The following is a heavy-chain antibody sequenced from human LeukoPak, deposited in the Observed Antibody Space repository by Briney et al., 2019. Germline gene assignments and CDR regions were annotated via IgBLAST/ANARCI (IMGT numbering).Heavy chain of an antibody. V-gene: IGHV1-8*01. Sequence: ASVKVSCKASGYTFTSYDINWVRQATGQGLEWMGWMNPNSGNTGYAQKFQGRVTMTEDTSTDTAYMELSSLRSEDTAVYYCATITTRPYYDILTGYYGVFYWGQGTLVTVSS. D-gene: IGHD3-9*01. CDR2: MNPNSGNT. CDR3: ATITTRPYYDILTGYYGVFY. J-gene: IGHJ4*02. CDR1: GYTFTSYD.